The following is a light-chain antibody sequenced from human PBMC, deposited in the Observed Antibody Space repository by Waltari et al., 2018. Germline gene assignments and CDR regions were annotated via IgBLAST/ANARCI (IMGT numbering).Light chain of an antibody. CDR1: QNINSF. J-gene: IGKJ5*01. V-gene: IGKV1-39*01. Sequence: DIQMTQSPSSLSASVGDRVTITCRASQNINSFLNWYQQKPGRAPKLLIYAASSLHSGVPSRFSGSGSGTDYTLTISSLQPEDFATYYCQQSYSTLITFGQGTRLEIK. CDR2: AAS. CDR3: QQSYSTLIT.